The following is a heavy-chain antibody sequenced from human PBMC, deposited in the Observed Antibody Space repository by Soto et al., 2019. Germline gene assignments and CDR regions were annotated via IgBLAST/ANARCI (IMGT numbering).Heavy chain of an antibody. V-gene: IGHV5-51*01. CDR1: GYSFTSYW. D-gene: IGHD4-17*01. CDR2: IYPGDSDT. CDR3: ARHGPYGDNDY. J-gene: IGHJ4*02. Sequence: SXKGAGYSFTSYWIGWVRQMPGKGLEWIGIIYPGDSDTRYSPSFQGQVTISADKSISTAYLQWSSLKASDTAMYYCARHGPYGDNDYWGQGTLVTVSS.